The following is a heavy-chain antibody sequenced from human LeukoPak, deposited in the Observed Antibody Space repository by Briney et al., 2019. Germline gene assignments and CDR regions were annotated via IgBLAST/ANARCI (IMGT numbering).Heavy chain of an antibody. CDR1: GFTVSSNY. J-gene: IGHJ6*02. V-gene: IGHV3-66*01. D-gene: IGHD5-24*01. CDR2: IYSGGST. Sequence: PGGSLRLSCAASGFTVSSNYMSWVRQAPGKGLEWVSIIYSGGSTYYADSVRGRFTISRDNSKNTLYLQMNSLRAEDTAVYYCAKGGDYYGMDVWGQGTTVTVSS. CDR3: AKGGDYYGMDV.